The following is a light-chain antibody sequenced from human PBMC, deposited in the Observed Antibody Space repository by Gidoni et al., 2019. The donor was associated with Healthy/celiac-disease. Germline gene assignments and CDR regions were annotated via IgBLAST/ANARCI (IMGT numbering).Light chain of an antibody. Sequence: EILLTQSPATLSLSPGERATLSCRPSQSVSSYLAWYQQKPGQAPRLLIYAASNRATGIPARFSGSGSGTDFTLTISSLEPEDFAVYYCQQRSNWPPLTFGGGTKVEIK. J-gene: IGKJ4*01. CDR2: AAS. CDR1: QSVSSY. V-gene: IGKV3-11*01. CDR3: QQRSNWPPLT.